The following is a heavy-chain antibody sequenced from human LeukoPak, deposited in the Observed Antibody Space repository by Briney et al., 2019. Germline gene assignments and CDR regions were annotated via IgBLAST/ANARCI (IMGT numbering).Heavy chain of an antibody. CDR2: ISYDGGNK. V-gene: IGHV3-30*18. J-gene: IGHJ6*02. CDR1: GFTFSSYG. CDR3: AKQGCSSTSCYRNVYYYYGMDV. D-gene: IGHD2-2*01. Sequence: PGGSLRLSCAASGFTFSSYGMHWVRQAPGKGLEWVAVISYDGGNKYYADSVKGRFTISGDNSKNTLYLQMNSLRAEDTAVYYCAKQGCSSTSCYRNVYYYYGMDVWGQGTTVTVSS.